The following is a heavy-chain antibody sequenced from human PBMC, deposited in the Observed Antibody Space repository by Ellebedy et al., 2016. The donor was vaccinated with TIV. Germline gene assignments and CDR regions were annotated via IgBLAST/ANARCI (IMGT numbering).Heavy chain of an antibody. Sequence: ASVKVSCKASGYTLTRYYMHWVRQAPGQGLEWMGIIDPSGGGTSYAPKFQGRVTMIKDTSTSTVYMELRSLTSEDTAVYFCARGLGNPAVGHWGQGTLVTVSS. V-gene: IGHV1-46*01. CDR1: GYTLTRYY. CDR2: IDPSGGGT. CDR3: ARGLGNPAVGH. D-gene: IGHD7-27*01. J-gene: IGHJ1*01.